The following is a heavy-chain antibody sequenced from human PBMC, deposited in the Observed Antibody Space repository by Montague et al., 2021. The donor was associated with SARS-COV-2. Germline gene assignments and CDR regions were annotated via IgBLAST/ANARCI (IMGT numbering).Heavy chain of an antibody. J-gene: IGHJ5*02. Sequence: CAISGDSVSSNSAAWDWIRQSPSRGLEWLGRTYYRSQWYNDYAVSVGSRIAINPDTSKNHFSLQLDSVTPEDMAVYYCARSQHCGGGRCYSLSWFDPWGQGTLVIVSS. CDR2: TYYRSQWYN. CDR1: GDSVSSNSAA. D-gene: IGHD2-15*01. V-gene: IGHV6-1*01. CDR3: ARSQHCGGGRCYSLSWFDP.